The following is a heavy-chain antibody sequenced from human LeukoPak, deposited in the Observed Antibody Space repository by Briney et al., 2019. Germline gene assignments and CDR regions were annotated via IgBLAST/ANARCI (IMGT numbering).Heavy chain of an antibody. Sequence: PSETLSLTCTVSGGSISSGGYYWSWIRPHPGKGLEWIGYIYYSGSTYYNPSLKSRVTISVDTSKNQFSLKLSSVTAADTAVYYYARWRMPDYGDFCGMDVWGQGTTVTVSS. CDR3: ARWRMPDYGDFCGMDV. J-gene: IGHJ6*02. CDR2: IYYSGST. CDR1: GGSISSGGYY. D-gene: IGHD4-17*01. V-gene: IGHV4-31*03.